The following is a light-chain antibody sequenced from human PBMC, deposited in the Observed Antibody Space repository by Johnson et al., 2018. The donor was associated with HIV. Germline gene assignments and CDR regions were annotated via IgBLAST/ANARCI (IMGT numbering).Light chain of an antibody. J-gene: IGLJ1*01. CDR3: GTLHSSLILYV. V-gene: IGLV1-51*02. Sequence: QSVLTQPPSMSAAPGQKVTISCSGSSSNIGNNYVSWYQQLPGTAPKLLIYENNKRPSGIPDRFSGSKSGTSATLAITGLQTGDEADYYCGTLHSSLILYVFGTGTKVTVL. CDR2: ENN. CDR1: SSNIGNNY.